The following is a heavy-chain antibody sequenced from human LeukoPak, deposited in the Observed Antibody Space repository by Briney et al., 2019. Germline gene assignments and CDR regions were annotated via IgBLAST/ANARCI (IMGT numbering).Heavy chain of an antibody. Sequence: GGSLTLSCAVTGFNLSTYWIHWVRHRPGRGLEWVARMNGEGSRISYADSVRGRFTISRDNAKNTAYLQMNSLRAEDTALYYCERDAGYYYYGMDVWGQGTTVVVSS. CDR1: GFNLSTYW. J-gene: IGHJ6*02. CDR2: MNGEGSRI. V-gene: IGHV3-74*01. CDR3: ERDAGYYYYGMDV.